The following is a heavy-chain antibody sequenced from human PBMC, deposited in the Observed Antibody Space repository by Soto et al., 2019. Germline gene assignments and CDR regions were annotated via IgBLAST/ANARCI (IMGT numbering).Heavy chain of an antibody. J-gene: IGHJ6*02. Sequence: EVQLVESGGGLVQPGGSLKLSCAASGFTFSGSAMHWVRQASGKGLEWVSGISGSGGRTYYADSVKGRFTISRDNSKHTLYLQMNSLRAEDTAVYYCAKADDFWSGYHIYYYYGMDVWGQGTTVTVSS. CDR3: AKADDFWSGYHIYYYYGMDV. D-gene: IGHD3-3*01. CDR2: ISGSGGRT. CDR1: GFTFSGSA. V-gene: IGHV3-23*04.